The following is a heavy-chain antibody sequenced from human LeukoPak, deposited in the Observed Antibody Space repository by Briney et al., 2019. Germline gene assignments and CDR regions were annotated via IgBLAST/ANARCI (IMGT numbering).Heavy chain of an antibody. D-gene: IGHD3-10*01. CDR1: GDSMSGYS. Sequence: PSETLSLTCTISGDSMSGYSWSWLRQPAGKELEWIGRIYSSGFTEYNLSLDGRVTMSIETPKNQFSLMLDSVTAADTATYHCARVHIVTGTYFDSWGQGALVTVSS. J-gene: IGHJ4*02. CDR3: ARVHIVTGTYFDS. V-gene: IGHV4-4*07. CDR2: IYSSGFT.